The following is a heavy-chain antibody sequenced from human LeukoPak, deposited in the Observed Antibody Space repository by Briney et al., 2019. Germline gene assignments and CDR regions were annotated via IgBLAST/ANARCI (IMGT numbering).Heavy chain of an antibody. CDR1: GYTFTSYD. J-gene: IGHJ4*02. Sequence: ASVKVSCKASGYTFTSYDINWVRQATGQGLERMGWMKPNIGNTGYAQKFQGRVTMTTNTSISTAYMELSSLRSEGTAVYYCARGRRTGQQLVRGHDYWGQGTLVSVSS. CDR2: MKPNIGNT. V-gene: IGHV1-8*01. CDR3: ARGRRTGQQLVRGHDY. D-gene: IGHD6-13*01.